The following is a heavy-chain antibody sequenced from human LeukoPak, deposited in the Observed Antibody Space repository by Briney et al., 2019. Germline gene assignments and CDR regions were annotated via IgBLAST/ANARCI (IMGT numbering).Heavy chain of an antibody. CDR3: AKDLQDILTGYYIYYYYYYGMDV. D-gene: IGHD3-9*01. J-gene: IGHJ6*02. Sequence: GGSLRLSCAASGFTFSSYAMSWVRQAPGRGLEWVSAIRGSAGSTYYADSVKGRFTISRDNSKNTLYLQMNSLRAEDTAVYYCAKDLQDILTGYYIYYYYYYGMDVWGQGTTVTVSS. CDR2: IRGSAGST. CDR1: GFTFSSYA. V-gene: IGHV3-23*01.